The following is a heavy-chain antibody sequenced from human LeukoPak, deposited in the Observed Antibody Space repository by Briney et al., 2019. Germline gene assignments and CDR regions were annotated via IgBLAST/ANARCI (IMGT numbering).Heavy chain of an antibody. CDR2: SRNKVNSYTT. D-gene: IGHD3-16*01. V-gene: IGHV3-72*01. J-gene: IGHJ4*02. CDR1: GFTFSDHY. CDR3: TRDPRDGYAPDY. Sequence: GGSLRLSCAVSGFTFSDHYMDWVCQAPGKGLEWVGRSRNKVNSYTTEYAASGKGRFTISRDDSKNSLYLQMNSLKTEDTAVYYCTRDPRDGYAPDYWGQGTLVTVSS.